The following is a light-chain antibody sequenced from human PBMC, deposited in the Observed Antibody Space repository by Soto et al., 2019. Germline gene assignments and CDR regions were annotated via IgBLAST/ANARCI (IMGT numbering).Light chain of an antibody. CDR1: QSINTR. Sequence: DIQMTQSPSTLSASVGDRVTIPCRASQSINTRLAWYQQKPGKAPKLLIFGASNLESGVPSRFSGSGSGTEFTLTITSLQPDDFATYYCQQYYTYSQTFGQGTKVEIK. CDR2: GAS. CDR3: QQYYTYSQT. J-gene: IGKJ1*01. V-gene: IGKV1-5*01.